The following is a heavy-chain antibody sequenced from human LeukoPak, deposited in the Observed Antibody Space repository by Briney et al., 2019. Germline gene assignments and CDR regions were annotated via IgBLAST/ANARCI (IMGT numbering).Heavy chain of an antibody. D-gene: IGHD3-3*01. CDR3: ARDSTYYDFWSGYYTGISSHWFDP. J-gene: IGHJ5*02. CDR2: INPNSGGT. V-gene: IGHV1-2*02. Sequence: ALVKVSCKASGYTFTGYYMHWVRQAPGQGLEWMGWINPNSGGTNYAQKFQGRVTMTRDTSISTAYMELSRLRSDDTAVYYCARDSTYYDFWSGYYTGISSHWFDPWGQGTLVTVSS. CDR1: GYTFTGYY.